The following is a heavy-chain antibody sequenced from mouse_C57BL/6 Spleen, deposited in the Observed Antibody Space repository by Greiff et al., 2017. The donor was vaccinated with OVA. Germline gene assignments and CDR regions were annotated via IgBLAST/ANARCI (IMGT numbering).Heavy chain of an antibody. CDR1: GFTFTSYT. CDR3: ARPYGSSDGYFDV. CDR2: ISGGGGNT. J-gene: IGHJ1*03. V-gene: IGHV5-9*01. D-gene: IGHD1-1*01. Sequence: EVQGVESGGGLVKPGGSLKLSCAASGFTFTSYTMSWVRQTPGQRLEWVATISGGGGNTYYPDSVKGRFTLSRDNAKNTLYLQMSSLRSEDTALYYCARPYGSSDGYFDVWGTGTTVTVSS.